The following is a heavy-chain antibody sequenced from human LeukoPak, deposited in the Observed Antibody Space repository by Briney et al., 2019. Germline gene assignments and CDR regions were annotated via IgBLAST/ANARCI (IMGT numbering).Heavy chain of an antibody. J-gene: IGHJ4*02. V-gene: IGHV1-18*01. CDR3: ARDGWFGELFPYYFDY. Sequence: ASVKVSCKASGGTFSSYAISWVRQAPGQGLEWMGWISAYNGNTNYAQKLQGRVTMTTDTSTSTAYMELRSLRSDDTAVYYCARDGWFGELFPYYFDYWGQGTLVTVSS. D-gene: IGHD3-10*01. CDR2: ISAYNGNT. CDR1: GGTFSSYA.